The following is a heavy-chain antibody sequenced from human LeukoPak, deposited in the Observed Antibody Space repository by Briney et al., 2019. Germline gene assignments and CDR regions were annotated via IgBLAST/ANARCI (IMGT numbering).Heavy chain of an antibody. CDR3: AREVATPYYFDY. CDR2: IYYSGST. Sequence: PSETLSLTCTVSGGSISSSNYYWGWIRQPPGKGLEWIGSIYYSGSTYYNPSLKSRGTISLDTSKNQFSLKLSSVTAADTAVYYCAREVATPYYFDYWGQGTLVTVSS. D-gene: IGHD5-12*01. V-gene: IGHV4-39*07. J-gene: IGHJ4*02. CDR1: GGSISSSNYY.